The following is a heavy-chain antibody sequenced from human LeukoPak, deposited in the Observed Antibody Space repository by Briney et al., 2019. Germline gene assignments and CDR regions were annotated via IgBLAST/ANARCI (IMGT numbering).Heavy chain of an antibody. V-gene: IGHV4-31*11. CDR3: ASSYCSSTSCYLDY. D-gene: IGHD2-2*01. CDR2: IYYSGST. Sequence: ASETLSLTCAVYGGSFSGYYWSWIRQHPGKGLEWIGYIYYSGSTYYNPSLKSRVTISVDTSKNQFSLKLSSVTAADTAVYYCASSYCSSTSCYLDYWGQGTLVTVSS. CDR1: GGSFSGYY. J-gene: IGHJ4*02.